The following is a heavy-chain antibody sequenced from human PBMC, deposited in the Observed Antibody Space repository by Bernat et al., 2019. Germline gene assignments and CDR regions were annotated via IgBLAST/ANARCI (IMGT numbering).Heavy chain of an antibody. D-gene: IGHD3-16*01. Sequence: EVQLVESGGGLVKPGGSLRLSCAASGFTFSNAWMSWVRQAPGKGLEWVGRIKSKTDGGTIDYAAPVKGRFTISRDDSKNTLYLQMNSLKTEDKAVYYSTLGVAHSYYCYYYVDVWGKGTPVTVSS. J-gene: IGHJ6*03. CDR1: GFTFSNAW. CDR2: IKSKTDGGTI. V-gene: IGHV3-15*01. CDR3: TLGVAHSYYCYYYVDV.